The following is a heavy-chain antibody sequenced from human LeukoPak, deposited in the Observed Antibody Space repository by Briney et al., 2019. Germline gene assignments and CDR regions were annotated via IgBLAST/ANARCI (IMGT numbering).Heavy chain of an antibody. V-gene: IGHV4-39*07. J-gene: IGHJ4*02. CDR2: IYYSGST. Sequence: SETLSLTCTVSGGSISSSSYYWGWIRQPPGKGLEWIGSIYYSGSTYYNPSLKSRVTISVDTSKNQFSLKLSSVTAADTAVYHCARGTLEGFGRITGTSTAFDYWGQGTLVTVSS. D-gene: IGHD1-7*01. CDR1: GGSISSSSYY. CDR3: ARGTLEGFGRITGTSTAFDY.